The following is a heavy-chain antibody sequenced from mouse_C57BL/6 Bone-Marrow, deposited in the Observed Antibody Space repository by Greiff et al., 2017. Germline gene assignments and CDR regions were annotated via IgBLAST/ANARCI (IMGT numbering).Heavy chain of an antibody. D-gene: IGHD2-4*01. J-gene: IGHJ2*01. Sequence: VQLQQSGAELVKPGASVKLSCTASGFNFKDYYMHWVKQRTEQGLEWIGRIDPEDGVTKYAPKFQSKATITVDTSSNTAYLPLSSLTSEDTAVYYCACYEYYYYDYWDRGTTLTVSS. V-gene: IGHV14-2*01. CDR2: IDPEDGVT. CDR1: GFNFKDYY. CDR3: ACYEYYYYDY.